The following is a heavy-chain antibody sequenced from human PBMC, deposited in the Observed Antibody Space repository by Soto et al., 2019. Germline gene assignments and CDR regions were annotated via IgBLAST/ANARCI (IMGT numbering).Heavy chain of an antibody. J-gene: IGHJ4*02. CDR1: GYTLTELS. D-gene: IGHD3-22*01. CDR3: ARGVYDYDSSGYHLHFDF. CDR2: FDPEDGET. V-gene: IGHV1-24*01. Sequence: ASVKVSCKVSGYTLTELSMHWVRQAPGKGLEWMGGFDPEDGETIYAQKFQGRVTMTEDTSTDTAYMELSSLRSEDTAVYYCARGVYDYDSSGYHLHFDFWGQGTLVTVSS.